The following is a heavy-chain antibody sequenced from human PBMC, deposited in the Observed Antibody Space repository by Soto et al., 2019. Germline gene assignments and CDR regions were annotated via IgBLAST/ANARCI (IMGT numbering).Heavy chain of an antibody. V-gene: IGHV3-21*01. J-gene: IGHJ4*02. CDR3: ARAQGQQLVPDY. D-gene: IGHD6-13*01. CDR2: ISSSSSYI. Sequence: GGSLRLSCAASGFTFSSYSMNWVRQAPGKGLEWVSSISSSSSYIYYADSVKGRFTISRDNAKNSLYLQMNSLRAEDTAVYYCARAQGQQLVPDYWGQGTLVTVSS. CDR1: GFTFSSYS.